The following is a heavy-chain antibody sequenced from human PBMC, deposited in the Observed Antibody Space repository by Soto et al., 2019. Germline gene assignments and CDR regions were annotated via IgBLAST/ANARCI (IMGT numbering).Heavy chain of an antibody. CDR1: GFTFSSYA. CDR3: ARDADLSGSYYVGAFDI. V-gene: IGHV3-30-3*01. Sequence: GGSLRLSCAASGFTFSSYAMHWVRQAPGKGLEWVAVISYDGSNKYYADSVKGRFTISRDNSKNTLYLQMNSLRAEDTAVYYCARDADLSGSYYVGAFDIWGQGTMVTVSS. CDR2: ISYDGSNK. D-gene: IGHD1-26*01. J-gene: IGHJ3*02.